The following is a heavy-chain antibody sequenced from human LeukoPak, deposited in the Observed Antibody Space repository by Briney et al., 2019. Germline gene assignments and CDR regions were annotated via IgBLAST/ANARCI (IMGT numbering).Heavy chain of an antibody. CDR2: ISAYNGNT. D-gene: IGHD6-19*01. CDR3: ARDLREYSSGWYPFDY. Sequence: ASVKVSCXASGYTFTSYGISWVRQAPGQGLEWMGWISAYNGNTNYAQKLQGRVTMTTDTSTSTAYMELRSLRSDDTAVYYCARDLREYSSGWYPFDYWGQGTLVTVSS. V-gene: IGHV1-18*01. CDR1: GYTFTSYG. J-gene: IGHJ4*02.